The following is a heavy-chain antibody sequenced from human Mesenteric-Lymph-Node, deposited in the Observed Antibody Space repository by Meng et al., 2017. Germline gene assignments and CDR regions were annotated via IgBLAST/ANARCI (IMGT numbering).Heavy chain of an antibody. Sequence: GGSLRLSCAASGFTFSSYWMSWVRQAPGKGLEWVANIKQDGSEKYYVDSVKGRFTISRDNAKNSLYLQMNSLRAEDTAVYYCARDSPYYYYYYGMVVWGQGTTVTVSS. CDR3: ARDSPYYYYYYGMVV. J-gene: IGHJ6*02. V-gene: IGHV3-7*01. CDR2: IKQDGSEK. CDR1: GFTFSSYW.